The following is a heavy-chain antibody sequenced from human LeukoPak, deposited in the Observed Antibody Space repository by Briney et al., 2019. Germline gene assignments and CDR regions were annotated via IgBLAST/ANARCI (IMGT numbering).Heavy chain of an antibody. D-gene: IGHD3-10*01. Sequence: ASVKVSCKASGYTFTSYYMHWVRQATGQGREWMGIINPRGGGTSYAQKFQGRVTMTRDTSTSTGYMELSSLRSEDTAVYYCASGGSGSYSFDYWGQGTLVTVSS. CDR2: INPRGGGT. CDR1: GYTFTSYY. CDR3: ASGGSGSYSFDY. J-gene: IGHJ4*02. V-gene: IGHV1-46*01.